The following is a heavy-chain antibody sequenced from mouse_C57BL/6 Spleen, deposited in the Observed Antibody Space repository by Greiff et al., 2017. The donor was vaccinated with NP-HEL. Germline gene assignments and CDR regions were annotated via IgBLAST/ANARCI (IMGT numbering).Heavy chain of an antibody. D-gene: IGHD1-1*02. CDR2: IRLKSDNYAT. J-gene: IGHJ2*01. CDR1: GFTFSNYW. CDR3: TGGGAYFDY. Sequence: EVQLVESGGGLVQPGGSMKLSCVASGFTFSNYWMNWVRQSPEKGLEWVAQIRLKSDNYATHYAESVKGRFTISRDDSKSSVYLQMNNLRAEDTGIYYCTGGGAYFDYWGQGTTLTVSS. V-gene: IGHV6-3*01.